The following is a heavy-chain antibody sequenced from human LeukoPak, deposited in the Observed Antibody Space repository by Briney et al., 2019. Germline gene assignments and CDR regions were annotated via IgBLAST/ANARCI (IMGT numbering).Heavy chain of an antibody. J-gene: IGHJ4*02. V-gene: IGHV4-38-2*02. CDR3: ARLTLWYYDSSGPIDY. CDR1: GYSISSGYD. CDR2: IYHSGST. D-gene: IGHD3-22*01. Sequence: SETLSLTCTVSGYSISSGYDWGWIRQPPGKGLEWIGSIYHSGSTYYNPSLKSRVTISVDTSKNQFSLKLSSVTAADTAVYYCARLTLWYYDSSGPIDYWGQGTLVTLSS.